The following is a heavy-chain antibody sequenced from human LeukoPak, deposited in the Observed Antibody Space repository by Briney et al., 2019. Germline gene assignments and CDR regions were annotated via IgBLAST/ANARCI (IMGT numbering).Heavy chain of an antibody. CDR3: ARDRADYYDSSGGVGFDI. Sequence: PSETLSLTCTVSGGSISSGDYYWSWIRQPPGKGLEWIGYLYYSGSTFYNPSLKSRVTISGDTSKTQFSLKVSSVTAADTAVYYCARDRADYYDSSGGVGFDIWGQGTMVTVSS. D-gene: IGHD3-22*01. J-gene: IGHJ3*02. CDR1: GGSISSGDYY. V-gene: IGHV4-30-4*08. CDR2: LYYSGST.